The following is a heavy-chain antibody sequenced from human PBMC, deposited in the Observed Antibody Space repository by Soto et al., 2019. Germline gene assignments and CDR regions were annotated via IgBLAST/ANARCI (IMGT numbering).Heavy chain of an antibody. J-gene: IGHJ4*02. CDR3: AKYPLFVGTAMVTRSSGASDY. D-gene: IGHD5-18*01. V-gene: IGHV3-30*18. CDR1: GFTFSSYG. Sequence: PGGSLRLSCAASGFTFSSYGMHWVRQAPGKGLEWVAVISYDGSNKYYADSVKGRFTISRDNSKNTLYLQMNSLRAEDTAVYYCAKYPLFVGTAMVTRSSGASDYWGQGTLVTVSS. CDR2: ISYDGSNK.